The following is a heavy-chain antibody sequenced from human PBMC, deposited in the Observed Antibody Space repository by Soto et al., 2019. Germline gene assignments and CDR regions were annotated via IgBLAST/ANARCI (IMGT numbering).Heavy chain of an antibody. CDR3: AADLTVTADYYYYGMDV. J-gene: IGHJ6*02. V-gene: IGHV1-69*02. CDR1: GGTFSSYT. D-gene: IGHD4-17*01. CDR2: IIPILGIA. Sequence: SVKVSCKASGGTFSSYTISWVRQAPGQGLEWMGRIIPILGIANYAQKFQGRVTITADKSTSTAYMELSSLRSEDTAVYYCAADLTVTADYYYYGMDVWGQGTTVTVSS.